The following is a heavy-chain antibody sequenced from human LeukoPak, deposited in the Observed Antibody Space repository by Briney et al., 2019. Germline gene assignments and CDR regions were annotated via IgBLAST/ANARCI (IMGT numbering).Heavy chain of an antibody. V-gene: IGHV3-74*01. D-gene: IGHD3-3*01. CDR2: INSDGSST. CDR1: GFTFSSYA. CDR3: ARAGNYDFWSGYFYGAGDWPDY. J-gene: IGHJ4*02. Sequence: PGGSQRLSCAASGFTFSSYAMSWLRQAPGKGLVWVSRINSDGSSTSYADSVKGRFTISRDNAKNTLYLQMNSLRAEDTAVYYCARAGNYDFWSGYFYGAGDWPDYWGQGTLVTVSS.